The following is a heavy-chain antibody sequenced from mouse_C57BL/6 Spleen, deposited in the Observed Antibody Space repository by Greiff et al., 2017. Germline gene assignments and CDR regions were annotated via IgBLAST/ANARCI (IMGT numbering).Heavy chain of an antibody. Sequence: EVKVEESGPGLVKPSQSLSLTCSVTGYSITSGYYWNWIRQFPGNKLEWMGYISYDGSNNYNPSLKNRISITRDTSKNQFFLKLNSVTTEDTATYYCARGDYDWYFDVWGTGTTVTVSS. CDR1: GYSITSGYY. J-gene: IGHJ1*03. V-gene: IGHV3-6*01. D-gene: IGHD2-4*01. CDR3: ARGDYDWYFDV. CDR2: ISYDGSN.